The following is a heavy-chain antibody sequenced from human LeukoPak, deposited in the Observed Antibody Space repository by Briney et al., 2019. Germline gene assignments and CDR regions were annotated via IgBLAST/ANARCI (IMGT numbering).Heavy chain of an antibody. CDR3: VRDLATVATPYFDY. D-gene: IGHD4-23*01. J-gene: IGHJ4*02. Sequence: PSETLSLTCTVSGGSISSYHWSWIRQPPGKRLEWIGSIYGSGNINYNPSLKSRVTISVDTSKNQFSLRLTSVTAADTAVYYCVRDLATVATPYFDYWGQGTLVTVSS. CDR2: IYGSGNI. V-gene: IGHV4-4*08. CDR1: GGSISSYH.